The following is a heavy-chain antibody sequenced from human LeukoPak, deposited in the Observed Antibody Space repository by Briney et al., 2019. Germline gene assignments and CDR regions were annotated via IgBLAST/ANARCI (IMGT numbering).Heavy chain of an antibody. CDR3: ARGTPYYDFWSGSAADY. Sequence: SETLSLTCTVSGGSNSSYYWSWIRQPPGKGLEWLGYIYYSGSTNYNPSLKSRVTISVDTSKNQFSLKLSSVTAADTAVYYCARGTPYYDFWSGSAADYWGQGTLVTVSS. CDR1: GGSNSSYY. D-gene: IGHD3-3*01. J-gene: IGHJ4*02. V-gene: IGHV4-59*01. CDR2: IYYSGST.